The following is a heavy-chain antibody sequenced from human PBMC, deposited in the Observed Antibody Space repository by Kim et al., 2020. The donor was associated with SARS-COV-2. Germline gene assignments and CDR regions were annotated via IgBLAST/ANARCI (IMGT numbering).Heavy chain of an antibody. CDR3: ATGLLIAAAALPFDY. Sequence: GGSLRLSCAASGFTVSSNYMSWVRQAPGKGLEWVSVIYSGGSTYYADSVKGRFTISRDNSKNTLYLQMNSLRAEDTAVYYCATGLLIAAAALPFDYWGQGTLVTVSS. CDR2: IYSGGST. CDR1: GFTVSSNY. D-gene: IGHD6-13*01. V-gene: IGHV3-53*01. J-gene: IGHJ4*02.